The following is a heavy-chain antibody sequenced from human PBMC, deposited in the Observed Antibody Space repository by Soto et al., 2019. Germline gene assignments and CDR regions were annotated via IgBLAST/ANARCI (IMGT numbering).Heavy chain of an antibody. Sequence: QITLKESGPTLVKPTQTLTLTCSFSGLSLNTGGMGVGWIRQPPGKALEWLALIYWDNDKRISPSLKSRLTITQDTSKNQVVLTLTNVAPVDTGTYYCLHSRCGGYGLQADSSHDYYGLDVWGQGTTVTVSS. CDR3: LHSRCGGYGLQADSSHDYYGLDV. D-gene: IGHD2-21*01. V-gene: IGHV2-5*02. CDR2: IYWDNDK. CDR1: GLSLNTGGMG. J-gene: IGHJ6*02.